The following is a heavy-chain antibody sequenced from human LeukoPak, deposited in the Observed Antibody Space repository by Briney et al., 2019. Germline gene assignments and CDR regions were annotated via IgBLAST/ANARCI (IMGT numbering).Heavy chain of an antibody. CDR3: AKGRNADLVSYYFDY. J-gene: IGHJ4*02. CDR1: GFAYSSYA. V-gene: IGHV3-23*01. Sequence: GGSLRLSCAASGFAYSSYAMSWVRQAPGKGLEWVSTISDSTGNTYYADSVKGRFTISRDNSKNTLFLLMNSLRAEDTAIYYCAKGRNADLVSYYFDYWAQGTLVTVSS. D-gene: IGHD6-6*01. CDR2: ISDSTGNT.